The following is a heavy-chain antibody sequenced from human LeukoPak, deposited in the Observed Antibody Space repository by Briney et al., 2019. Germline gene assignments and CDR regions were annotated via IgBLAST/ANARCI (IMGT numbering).Heavy chain of an antibody. CDR3: ARDQMMDTTGTVVAFDI. CDR1: GGTFSSYA. Sequence: GASVKVSCKASGGTFSSYAISWVRQAPGQGLEWMGGIIPIFGTANYAQKFQGRVTITADKSTSTAYMELSSLRSEDTAVYYCARDQMMDTTGTVVAFDIWGQGTMVTVSS. V-gene: IGHV1-69*06. J-gene: IGHJ3*02. D-gene: IGHD1-1*01. CDR2: IIPIFGTA.